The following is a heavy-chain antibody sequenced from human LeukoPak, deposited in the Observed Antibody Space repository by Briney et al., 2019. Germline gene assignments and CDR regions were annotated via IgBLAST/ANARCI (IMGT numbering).Heavy chain of an antibody. CDR3: ARQVDVGCSSASCYGHGAFDI. Sequence: PSQTLSLTCTVSGGSISSGSYYWSWIRQPAGKGLEWIGRIYTSGSTNYNPSLKSRVTISVDKSKNQFSLKLSSVTAADTAEYYCARQVDVGCSSASCYGHGAFDIWGPGTVVTVSS. D-gene: IGHD2-2*01. J-gene: IGHJ3*02. CDR1: GGSISSGSYY. CDR2: IYTSGST. V-gene: IGHV4-61*02.